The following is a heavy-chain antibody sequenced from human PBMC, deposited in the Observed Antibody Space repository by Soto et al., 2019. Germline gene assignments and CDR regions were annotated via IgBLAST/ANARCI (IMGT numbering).Heavy chain of an antibody. D-gene: IGHD3-10*01. Sequence: PGGSLRLSCTATGFTFNNFAITWVRQAPGKGLEWVSSIRNSGDSTSYADSVKGRFTISRDNSKNTVYLQMDSLRAEDTADYYCAKNSGTYHGYYMVVWGKRTTVTVSS. CDR3: AKNSGTYHGYYMVV. CDR1: GFTFNNFA. V-gene: IGHV3-23*01. CDR2: IRNSGDST. J-gene: IGHJ6*03.